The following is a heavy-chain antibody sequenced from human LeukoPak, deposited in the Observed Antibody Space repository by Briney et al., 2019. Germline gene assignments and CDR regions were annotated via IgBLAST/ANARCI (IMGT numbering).Heavy chain of an antibody. D-gene: IGHD3-22*01. Sequence: GASVKVSCKASGYTFTGYYIHWVRQAPGQGLEWMGYINPNSGYTNYALKFQDRVTVTRDTSISTAYMELSRLRSDDTAVYYCAREEANTRIHFDYWGQGTLVTVSS. J-gene: IGHJ4*02. V-gene: IGHV1-2*02. CDR1: GYTFTGYY. CDR3: AREEANTRIHFDY. CDR2: INPNSGYT.